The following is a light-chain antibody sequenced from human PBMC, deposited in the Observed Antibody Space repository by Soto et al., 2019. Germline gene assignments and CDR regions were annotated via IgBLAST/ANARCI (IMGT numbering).Light chain of an antibody. V-gene: IGKV3-20*01. J-gene: IGKJ4*01. CDR3: QQYNSWPLT. Sequence: EFVLTQSPGTLSLSPGERATLSCRASQTVRNNYLAWYQQKPGQAPRLLIYDASSRATGIPDRFSGGGSGTDFTLSISSLQSEHFAVYYCQQYNSWPLTFGGGTKVDIK. CDR1: QTVRNNY. CDR2: DAS.